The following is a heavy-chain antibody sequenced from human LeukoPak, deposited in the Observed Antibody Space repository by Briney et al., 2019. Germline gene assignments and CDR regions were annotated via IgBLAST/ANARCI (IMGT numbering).Heavy chain of an antibody. Sequence: PSETLSLTCTVSGGSISSSSYYWGWIRQPPGKGLEWIGSIYYSGSTYYNPSLKSRVTISVDTSKNQFSLKLSSVTAADTAVYYCARSNTQFYSSSLNWYFDLWGRGTLVTVSS. V-gene: IGHV4-39*01. CDR3: ARSNTQFYSSSLNWYFDL. J-gene: IGHJ2*01. D-gene: IGHD6-6*01. CDR1: GGSISSSSYY. CDR2: IYYSGST.